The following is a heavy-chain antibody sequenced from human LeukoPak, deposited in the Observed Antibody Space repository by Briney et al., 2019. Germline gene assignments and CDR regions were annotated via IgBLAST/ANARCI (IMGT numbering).Heavy chain of an antibody. CDR2: MYTSGST. CDR1: GGSISSGPYY. J-gene: IGHJ5*02. CDR3: ARGCRYCITNSCWENWFDP. V-gene: IGHV4-61*02. D-gene: IGHD2-2*01. Sequence: SETLSLTCTVSGGSISSGPYYWSWIRQPAGKGLEWIGRMYTSGSTNYNPSLKSRVTISVDTSKNQFSLKLSSVTAADTAVYYCARGCRYCITNSCWENWFDPWGQGTLVTVSS.